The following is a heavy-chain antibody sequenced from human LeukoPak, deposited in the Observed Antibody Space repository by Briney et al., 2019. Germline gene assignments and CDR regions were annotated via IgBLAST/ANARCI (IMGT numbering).Heavy chain of an antibody. V-gene: IGHV3-15*01. CDR3: TSIRY. J-gene: IGHJ4*02. CDR2: IKREIDGGTT. CDR1: GFTFSNEW. Sequence: GGSLRLSCAASGFTFSNEWMSWVRQAPGKGLEWVGRIKREIDGGTTKYPEPENGRFTISRDDSKNTLYLQRNSLKTEDAAAYYCTSIRYWGEAALVTVS. D-gene: IGHD2-21*01.